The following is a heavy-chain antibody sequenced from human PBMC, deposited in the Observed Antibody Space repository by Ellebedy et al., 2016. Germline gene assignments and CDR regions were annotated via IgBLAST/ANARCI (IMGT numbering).Heavy chain of an antibody. J-gene: IGHJ6*04. CDR2: ISTDGSST. CDR1: GFTFSSHW. Sequence: GESLKISXAVSGFTFSSHWMHWVRQAPGKGLVWVSRISTDGSSTNYADSVKGRFTISRDNAKNTLYLQMNSLRAEDTAVYYCARGSITVFRGVDVWGKGTTVTVSS. D-gene: IGHD3-3*01. CDR3: ARGSITVFRGVDV. V-gene: IGHV3-74*01.